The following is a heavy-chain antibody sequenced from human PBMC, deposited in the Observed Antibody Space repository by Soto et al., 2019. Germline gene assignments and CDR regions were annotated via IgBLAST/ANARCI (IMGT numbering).Heavy chain of an antibody. CDR3: ARDLVAARPGYYYYYGMDV. CDR1: GGTFSSYA. V-gene: IGHV1-69*12. Sequence: QVQLVQSGAEVKKPGSSVKVSCKASGGTFSSYAISWVRQAPGQGLEWMGGIIPIFGTANYAQKFQGRVTITADESTGTADMELSSLRSEDTAVYYCARDLVAARPGYYYYYGMDVWGQGTTVTVSS. D-gene: IGHD6-6*01. CDR2: IIPIFGTA. J-gene: IGHJ6*02.